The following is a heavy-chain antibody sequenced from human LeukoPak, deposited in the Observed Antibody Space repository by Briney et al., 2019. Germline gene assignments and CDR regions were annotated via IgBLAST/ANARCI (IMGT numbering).Heavy chain of an antibody. CDR1: GFTFSTYD. CDR3: TRTLGGGAHDF. CDR2: IGTAGDT. V-gene: IGHV3-13*01. D-gene: IGHD1-26*01. Sequence: GGSLRLSCAASGFTFSTYDMHWVRQATGKGPEWVSAIGTAGDTYYLGSVKGRFTISREDAKTSLYLQMNSLRAGDTAVYYCTRTLGGGAHDFWGQGTLVTVSS. J-gene: IGHJ4*02.